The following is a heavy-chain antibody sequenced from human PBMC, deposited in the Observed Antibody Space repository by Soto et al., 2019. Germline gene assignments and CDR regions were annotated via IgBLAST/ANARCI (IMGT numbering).Heavy chain of an antibody. D-gene: IGHD3-22*01. CDR1: GFTFSIYS. Sequence: GGSLRLSCAASGFTFSIYSMNWVRHAPGKGLEWVSSISSSSSYIYYADSVKGRFTISRDNAKNSLYLQMNSLRAEDTAVYYCARGYYYDSSGPDAFDIWGQGTMVTVSS. CDR3: ARGYYYDSSGPDAFDI. J-gene: IGHJ3*02. CDR2: ISSSSSYI. V-gene: IGHV3-21*01.